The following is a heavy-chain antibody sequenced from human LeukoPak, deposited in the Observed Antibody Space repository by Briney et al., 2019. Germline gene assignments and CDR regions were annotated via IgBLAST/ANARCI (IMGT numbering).Heavy chain of an antibody. CDR1: GGSISSGSYY. V-gene: IGHV4-61*02. CDR2: IYTSGST. D-gene: IGHD6-19*01. J-gene: IGHJ4*02. Sequence: SQTLSLTCTVSGGSISSGSYYWSWIRQPAGKGLEWIGRIYTSGSTNYNPSLKSRVTISVDTSKNQFSLKLSSVTAADTAVYYCARAVAGPEFDYWGQGTLVTVSS. CDR3: ARAVAGPEFDY.